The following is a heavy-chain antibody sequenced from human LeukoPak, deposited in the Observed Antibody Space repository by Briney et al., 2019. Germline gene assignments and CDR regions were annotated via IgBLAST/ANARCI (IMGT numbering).Heavy chain of an antibody. D-gene: IGHD2-2*01. Sequence: PGGSLRLSCAGSGFTFSGYEMNWVRQAPGKGLEWVSYISSSGKTKFYADSVKGRFTISRDNAKNSLYLQMNSLRAEDTAVYYCARVGRYCSSTSCPHAFDYWGQGTLVTVSS. CDR1: GFTFSGYE. J-gene: IGHJ4*02. V-gene: IGHV3-48*03. CDR2: ISSSGKTK. CDR3: ARVGRYCSSTSCPHAFDY.